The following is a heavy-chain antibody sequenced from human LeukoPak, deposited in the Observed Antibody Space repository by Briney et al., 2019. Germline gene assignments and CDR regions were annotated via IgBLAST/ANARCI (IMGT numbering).Heavy chain of an antibody. D-gene: IGHD3-22*01. Sequence: PGGSLRLSCAASGFTFSSYEMNWVRQAPGKGLEWVSYISSSGSTIYYADSVKGRFTISRDNAKNSLYLQMNSLRAEDTAVYYCARDKQMIVRYYYMDVWGKGTTVTVSS. V-gene: IGHV3-48*03. J-gene: IGHJ6*03. CDR2: ISSSGSTI. CDR3: ARDKQMIVRYYYMDV. CDR1: GFTFSSYE.